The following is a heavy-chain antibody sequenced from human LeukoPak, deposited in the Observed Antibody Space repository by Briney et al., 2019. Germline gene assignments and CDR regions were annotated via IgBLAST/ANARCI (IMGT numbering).Heavy chain of an antibody. V-gene: IGHV3-30-3*01. Sequence: GGSLRLSCAASGFTFSSYAMHWVRQAPGKGLEWVAVISYDGSNKYYADSVKGRFTISRDNSKNTLYLQMNSLRAEDTAVYYCARDFLSRLDIVVVVAAGAYGMDVWGQGTTVTVSS. CDR3: ARDFLSRLDIVVVVAAGAYGMDV. CDR2: ISYDGSNK. CDR1: GFTFSSYA. D-gene: IGHD2-15*01. J-gene: IGHJ6*02.